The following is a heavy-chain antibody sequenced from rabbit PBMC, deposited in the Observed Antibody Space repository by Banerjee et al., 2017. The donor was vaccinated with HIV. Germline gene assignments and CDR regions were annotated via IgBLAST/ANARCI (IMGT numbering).Heavy chain of an antibody. J-gene: IGHJ4*01. CDR3: AREGYGDGTGDYDL. Sequence: QEQLEESGGDLVKPEGSLTLTCTASGFYLSSRYWICWVRQAPGKGLEWIACIATGSGTINYASWAKGRFTISKTSSTTVTLQMTSLTAADTATYFCAREGYGDGTGDYDLWGPGTLVT. D-gene: IGHD7-1*01. CDR1: GFYLSSRYW. CDR2: IATGSGTI. V-gene: IGHV1S45*01.